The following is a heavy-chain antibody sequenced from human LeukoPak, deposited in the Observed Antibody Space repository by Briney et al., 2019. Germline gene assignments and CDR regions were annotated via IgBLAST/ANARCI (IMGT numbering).Heavy chain of an antibody. Sequence: GGSLRLSCAASGFTFSSYAMHWVRQAPGKGLEWVAVISYDGSNKYYADSVKGRFTISRDNSKNTLYLQMNSLRAEDTAVYYCAKDWKRWELPRDYWGQGTLVTVSS. V-gene: IGHV3-30-3*01. D-gene: IGHD1-26*01. J-gene: IGHJ4*02. CDR1: GFTFSSYA. CDR3: AKDWKRWELPRDY. CDR2: ISYDGSNK.